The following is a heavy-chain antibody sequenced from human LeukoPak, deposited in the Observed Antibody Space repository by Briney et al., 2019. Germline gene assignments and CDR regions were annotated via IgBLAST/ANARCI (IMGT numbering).Heavy chain of an antibody. J-gene: IGHJ4*02. CDR1: GGSFSGYY. CDR3: ARSPPDYYDSSGYYYDY. V-gene: IGHV4-34*01. D-gene: IGHD3-22*01. CDR2: INHSGST. Sequence: SETLSLTCAAYGGSFSGYYWSWIRQPPGKGLEWIGEINHSGSTNYNPSLKSRVTISVDTSKNQFSLKLSSVTAADTAVYYCARSPPDYYDSSGYYYDYWGQGTPVTVSS.